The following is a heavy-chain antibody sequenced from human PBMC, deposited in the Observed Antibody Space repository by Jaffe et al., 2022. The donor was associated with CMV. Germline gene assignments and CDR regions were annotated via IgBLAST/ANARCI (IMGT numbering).Heavy chain of an antibody. V-gene: IGHV3-15*01. CDR1: GFTFSNAW. CDR3: TTVKADDYGDSRETDAFDI. J-gene: IGHJ3*02. D-gene: IGHD4-17*01. CDR2: IKSKTDGGTT. Sequence: EVQLVESGGGLVKPGGSLRLSCAASGFTFSNAWMSWVRQAPGKGLEWVGRIKSKTDGGTTDYAAPVKGRFTISRDDSKNTLYLQMNSLKTEDTAVYYCTTVKADDYGDSRETDAFDIWGQGTMVTVSS.